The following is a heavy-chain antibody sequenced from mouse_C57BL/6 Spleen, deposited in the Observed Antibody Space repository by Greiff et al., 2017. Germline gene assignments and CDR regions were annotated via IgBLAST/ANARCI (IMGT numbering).Heavy chain of an antibody. Sequence: QVQLQQSGAELMKPGASVKLSCKATGYTFTGYWIEWVKQRPGHGLEWIGEILPGSGSTNYNEKFKGKATFTADTSSNTAYLQLSSLTTEDSAIYYCARDTQLRSPIDYAMDYWGQGTSVTVSS. CDR3: ARDTQLRSPIDYAMDY. CDR2: ILPGSGST. V-gene: IGHV1-9*01. D-gene: IGHD3-2*02. J-gene: IGHJ4*01. CDR1: GYTFTGYW.